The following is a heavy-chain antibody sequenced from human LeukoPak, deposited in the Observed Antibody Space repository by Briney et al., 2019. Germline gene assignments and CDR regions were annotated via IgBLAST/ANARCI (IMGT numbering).Heavy chain of an antibody. CDR2: INPSGGST. CDR1: GYTFTSYY. J-gene: IGHJ3*02. V-gene: IGHV1-46*01. CDR3: AREVDTAMVTLADQMIYDAFDI. Sequence: ASVKVSCKASGYTFTSYYMHWVRQAPGQGLEWMGIINPSGGSTSYAQKFQGRVTMTRDMSTSTVYMELSSLRSEDTAVYYCAREVDTAMVTLADQMIYDAFDIWGQGTMVTVSS. D-gene: IGHD5-18*01.